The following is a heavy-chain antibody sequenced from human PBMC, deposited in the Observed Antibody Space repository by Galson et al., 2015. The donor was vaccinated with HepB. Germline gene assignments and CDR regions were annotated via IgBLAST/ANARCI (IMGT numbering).Heavy chain of an antibody. CDR2: ISYDGSNK. D-gene: IGHD6-19*01. CDR3: AKSSPPSSGVDY. J-gene: IGHJ4*02. V-gene: IGHV3-30*18. CDR1: GFTFSSYG. Sequence: SLRLSCAASGFTFSSYGMHWVRQAPGKGLEWVAVISYDGSNKYYADSVKGRFTTSRDNSKNTLYLQMNSLRAEDTAVYYCAKSSPPSSGVDYWGQGTLVTVSS.